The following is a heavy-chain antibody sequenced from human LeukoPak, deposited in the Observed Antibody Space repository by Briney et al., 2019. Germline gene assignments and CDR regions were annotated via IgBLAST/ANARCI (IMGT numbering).Heavy chain of an antibody. CDR2: ITTSDSTT. D-gene: IGHD5-18*01. Sequence: GSLRLSFVASGFTFSIYEMNWVRQAPGKGLEWLSYITTSDSTTHYADSVKGRFTISRDDAQNSLYLQMNSLRVEDTAVYYCAREGPDIQLWFGVYWGQGTLVTVSS. V-gene: IGHV3-48*03. CDR1: GFTFSIYE. J-gene: IGHJ4*02. CDR3: AREGPDIQLWFGVY.